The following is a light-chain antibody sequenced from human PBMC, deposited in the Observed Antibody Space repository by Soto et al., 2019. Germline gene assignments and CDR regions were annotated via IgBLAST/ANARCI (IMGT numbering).Light chain of an antibody. CDR3: AAWDDSLSAVV. CDR1: SSNIGSNY. J-gene: IGLJ2*01. CDR2: RND. V-gene: IGLV1-47*01. Sequence: QSVLTQPPSASGTPGQRVTISCSGSSSNIGSNYVYWYQQFPGSAPKLLIYRNDQRPSVVPDRFSGSKSGTSASLAISGPRSEDEAAYYCAAWDDSLSAVVFGGGTKVTVL.